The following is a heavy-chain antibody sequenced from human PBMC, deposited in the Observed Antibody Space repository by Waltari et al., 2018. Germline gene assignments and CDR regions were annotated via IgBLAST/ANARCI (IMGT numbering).Heavy chain of an antibody. V-gene: IGHV4-31*09. Sequence: QVYLPESGPGLVKPSQSLSLTCTVYCASVNSGGFYWIWCRHHPGKGLEWVGYIYSNGDTFYNPSLKSRVIISVDKSRNQLSLKMAAATAADSAVYFCARAGDSYYAMDVWGQGTTVTVSS. J-gene: IGHJ6*02. CDR3: ARAGDSYYAMDV. CDR1: CASVNSGGFY. D-gene: IGHD2-21*01. CDR2: IYSNGDT.